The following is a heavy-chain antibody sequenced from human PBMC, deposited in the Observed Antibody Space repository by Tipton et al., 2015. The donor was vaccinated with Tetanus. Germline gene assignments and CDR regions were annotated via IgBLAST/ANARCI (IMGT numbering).Heavy chain of an antibody. D-gene: IGHD3-10*01. CDR2: IYYSGST. V-gene: IGHV4-59*01. J-gene: IGHJ4*02. CDR1: GGSISSYY. CDR3: ARDPTYGEIDY. Sequence: TLSLTCTVSGGSISSYYWSWIRQPPGKGLGWIGYIYYSGSTNYNPSLKSRVTISVDTSKNQFSLKLSSVTAADTAVYYCARDPTYGEIDYWGQGTLVTVSS.